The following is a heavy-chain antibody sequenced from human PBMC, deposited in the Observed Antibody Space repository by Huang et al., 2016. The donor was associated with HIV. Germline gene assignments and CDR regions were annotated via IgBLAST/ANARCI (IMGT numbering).Heavy chain of an antibody. CDR1: VGAFSGYY. D-gene: IGHD6-19*01. J-gene: IGHJ4*02. V-gene: IGHV4-34*01. Sequence: QVQLRQWGAGLVKPSETLSLTCAVYVGAFSGYYWTWIRQSPGKGLEWIGEINHIGKTNERHSLKSRVTMSKDTAKNQFSLQLTSVSAADTGVYFCAREKAADSAWYGVYYFDYWGEGALVTVTS. CDR3: AREKAADSAWYGVYYFDY. CDR2: INHIGKT.